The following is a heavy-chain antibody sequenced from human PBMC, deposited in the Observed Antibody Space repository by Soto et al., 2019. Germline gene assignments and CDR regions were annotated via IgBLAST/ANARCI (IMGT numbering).Heavy chain of an antibody. J-gene: IGHJ4*02. CDR3: ARENSYFDY. CDR1: GYTFRNFG. CDR2: ISAYNANA. Sequence: GAPVKVACKASGYTFRNFGISWVRQAPGQGLEWMGWISAYNANANYAQKFQGRLTMTADTSTSTAYMELRSLRSDDTAVYYCARENSYFDYWGQGTLVTVSS. V-gene: IGHV1-18*01.